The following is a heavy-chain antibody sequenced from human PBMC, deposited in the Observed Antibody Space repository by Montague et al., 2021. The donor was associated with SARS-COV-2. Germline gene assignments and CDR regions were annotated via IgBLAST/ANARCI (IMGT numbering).Heavy chain of an antibody. CDR3: ARDIREPEVRSRGWFDP. Sequence: TLSLTCTVSGGSISSGGYYWGWIRQHPGKGLEWIGYIYYSGSTYYNPSLKSRVTLSVDTSKNQFSLKLTSVTAADTAVYYCARDIREPEVRSRGWFDPWGQGILVTVSS. CDR2: IYYSGST. J-gene: IGHJ5*02. V-gene: IGHV4-31*03. D-gene: IGHD1-26*01. CDR1: GGSISSGGYY.